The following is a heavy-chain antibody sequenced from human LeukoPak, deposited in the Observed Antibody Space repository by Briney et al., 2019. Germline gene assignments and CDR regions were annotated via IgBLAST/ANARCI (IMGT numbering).Heavy chain of an antibody. Sequence: PGGSLRLSCAASGFTFSSYAMHWVRQAPGKGLEWVAVISYDGSNKYYADSVKGRFTISRDNSKNTLYLQMNSLRAEDTAVYYCARALNYYVTASYYGMDVWGKGTTVTVSS. V-gene: IGHV3-30*04. D-gene: IGHD3-10*02. CDR2: ISYDGSNK. CDR1: GFTFSSYA. J-gene: IGHJ6*04. CDR3: ARALNYYVTASYYGMDV.